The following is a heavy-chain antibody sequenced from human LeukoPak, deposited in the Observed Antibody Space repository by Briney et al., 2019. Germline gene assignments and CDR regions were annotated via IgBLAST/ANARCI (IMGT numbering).Heavy chain of an antibody. CDR2: INHSGST. CDR3: ARANYYDTSGYSRGAFDI. D-gene: IGHD3-22*01. CDR1: GGSFSGYY. Sequence: SETLSLTCAVYGGSFSGYYWSWIRQPPGKGLEWIGEINHSGSTYYNPSLKSRVTISLDTSKNQFSLRLSSVTAADTAVFYCARANYYDTSGYSRGAFDIWGQGTMVTVSS. J-gene: IGHJ3*02. V-gene: IGHV4-34*01.